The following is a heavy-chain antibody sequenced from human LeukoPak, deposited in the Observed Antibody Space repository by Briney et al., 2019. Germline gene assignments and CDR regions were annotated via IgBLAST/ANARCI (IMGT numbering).Heavy chain of an antibody. Sequence: AETLSLTCTVSGDSINNYYWSWIRQPPGKGLEGIGYMSYIGSTHYNPSLKSRVSISLDTSRNHFSLEVMSVTAADTAVYYCARVSTPEGSYFYSMDVWGKGTAVTVSS. CDR2: MSYIGST. D-gene: IGHD2-15*01. CDR3: ARVSTPEGSYFYSMDV. CDR1: GDSINNYY. V-gene: IGHV4-59*01. J-gene: IGHJ6*03.